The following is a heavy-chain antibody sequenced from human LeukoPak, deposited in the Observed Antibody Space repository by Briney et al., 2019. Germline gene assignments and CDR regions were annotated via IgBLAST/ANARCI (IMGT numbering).Heavy chain of an antibody. V-gene: IGHV1-18*01. CDR3: ARDPSNTSGRYAYFDY. Sequence: ASVKVSCKASGFTFTRYGISWVRQAPGQGLEWMGWISAYNGDTNYAQKFQGRVTMTTDTSTSTAYMVLRSLRSDDTAVYYCARDPSNTSGRYAYFDYWGQGTLVTVSS. D-gene: IGHD6-19*01. J-gene: IGHJ4*02. CDR2: ISAYNGDT. CDR1: GFTFTRYG.